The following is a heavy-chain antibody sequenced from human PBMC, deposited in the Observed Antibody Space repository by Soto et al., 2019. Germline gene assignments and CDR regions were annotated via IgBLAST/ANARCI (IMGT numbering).Heavy chain of an antibody. J-gene: IGHJ6*02. V-gene: IGHV3-23*01. D-gene: IGHD6-13*01. CDR3: AKVVRDSNSYCYGLDF. CDR1: GFTISSYA. Sequence: GGSLRLSCAASGFTISSYAMSWVRLAPGKGLEWVSAISGSCGSTYYPDSVKGRFTISRDKSKNTLYLQINSVRAEDTAVYYCAKVVRDSNSYCYGLDFWGQGTMVTVSS. CDR2: ISGSCGST.